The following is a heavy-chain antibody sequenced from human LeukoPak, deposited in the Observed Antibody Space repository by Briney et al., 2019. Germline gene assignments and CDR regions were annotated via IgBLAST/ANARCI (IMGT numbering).Heavy chain of an antibody. CDR3: ARDVEDDVGVFDY. J-gene: IGHJ4*02. CDR2: INPSGGTT. D-gene: IGHD3-16*01. V-gene: IGHV1-46*01. CDR1: GYTFTRHY. Sequence: GASVKVSCKASGYTFTRHYMHWVRQAPGQGPEWMGIINPSGGTTNYAQKFQGRLTMTRDTSTSTVYMELSSLTSEDTAVYYCARDVEDDVGVFDYWGQGILVTVSS.